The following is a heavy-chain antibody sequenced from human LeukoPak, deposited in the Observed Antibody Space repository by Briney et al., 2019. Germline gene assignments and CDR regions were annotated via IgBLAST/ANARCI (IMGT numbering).Heavy chain of an antibody. V-gene: IGHV3-74*01. CDR1: GFSFSTYW. D-gene: IGHD3-10*01. CDR2: INSDGSST. J-gene: IGHJ4*02. CDR3: AVGVGDH. Sequence: PGGSLRLSCAASGFSFSTYWMHWVRQVPGKGLVWVSRINSDGSSTTYADSVKGRFTISRDNAKNTLYLQMNSLRAEDTAVYYCAVGVGDHWGQGTLVTVFS.